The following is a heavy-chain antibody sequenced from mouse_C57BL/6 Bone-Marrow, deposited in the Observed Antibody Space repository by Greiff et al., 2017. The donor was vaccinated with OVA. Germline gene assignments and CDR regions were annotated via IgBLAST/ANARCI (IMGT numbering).Heavy chain of an antibody. CDR2: IYPGDGDT. V-gene: IGHV1-82*01. Sequence: VKLMESGPELVKPGASVKISCKASGYAFSSSWMNWVKQRPGKGLEWIGRIYPGDGDTNYNGKFKGKATLTADKSSSTAYMQLSSLTSEDSAVYFGARQGYYDYEYYAMDYWGQGTSVTVSS. J-gene: IGHJ4*01. D-gene: IGHD2-4*01. CDR1: GYAFSSSW. CDR3: ARQGYYDYEYYAMDY.